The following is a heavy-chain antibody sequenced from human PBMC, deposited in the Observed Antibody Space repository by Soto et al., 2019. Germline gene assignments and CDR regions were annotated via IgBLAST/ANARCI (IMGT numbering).Heavy chain of an antibody. Sequence: QVQLVQSGAEVKKPGSSVKVSCKASGGTFSSYTISWVRQAPGQGLEWMGRIIPILGIANYAQKFQGRVTITADKSPSTAYRELGSLRCEDRAVYYGGGVRRWRVAPRDYGGQGPLVTVPS. CDR2: IIPILGIA. CDR3: GGVRRWRVAPRDY. J-gene: IGHJ4*02. CDR1: GGTFSSYT. V-gene: IGHV1-69*02. D-gene: IGHD6-19*01.